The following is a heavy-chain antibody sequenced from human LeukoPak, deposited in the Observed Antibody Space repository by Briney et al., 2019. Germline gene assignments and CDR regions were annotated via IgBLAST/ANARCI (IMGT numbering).Heavy chain of an antibody. CDR1: RYTFTGYY. J-gene: IGHJ4*02. Sequence: ASVKVSCKASRYTFTGYYVHWVRQAPGQGLEWMGWINPKTGGTNYAQKFQGRVTMTRDTSISTAYMELSGLGSDDTAVYYRAPSGTTSVVGGENRYYFDYWGQGTLVTVSS. CDR3: APSGTTSVVGGENRYYFDY. CDR2: INPKTGGT. D-gene: IGHD3-10*01. V-gene: IGHV1-2*02.